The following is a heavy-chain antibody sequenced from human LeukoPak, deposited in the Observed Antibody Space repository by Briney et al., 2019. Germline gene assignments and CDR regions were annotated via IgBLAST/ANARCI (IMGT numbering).Heavy chain of an antibody. V-gene: IGHV4-4*07. CDR3: AKDPSGTRGWFDP. Sequence: SETLSLTCTAFGGSITSNYWSWIRQPAGKGLEWIGHIYPTGSTNYNPSLKSRVTMSVDTSKNQFSLKLTSVTAADTAVYYCAKDPSGTRGWFDPWGQGTLVTVSS. J-gene: IGHJ5*02. D-gene: IGHD2-2*01. CDR2: IYPTGST. CDR1: GGSITSNY.